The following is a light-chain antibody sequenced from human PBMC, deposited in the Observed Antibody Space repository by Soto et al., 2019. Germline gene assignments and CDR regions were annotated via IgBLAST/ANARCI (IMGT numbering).Light chain of an antibody. CDR2: GAS. Sequence: EVVLTQSPGTLSLSPGERATLSCRASQSVFSALAWYQQKPGQPPRLLIYGASSRATGIPDRISGSGSGTDFTLTISRLEPEDFAVYYCQQYGTSLWAFGQGTKVEIK. J-gene: IGKJ1*01. CDR1: QSVFSA. V-gene: IGKV3-20*01. CDR3: QQYGTSLWA.